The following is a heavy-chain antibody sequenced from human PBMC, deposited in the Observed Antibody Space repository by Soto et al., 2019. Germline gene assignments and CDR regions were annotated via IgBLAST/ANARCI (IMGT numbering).Heavy chain of an antibody. Sequence: ASVKVSCKASGYTFTSYAMHWVRQAPGQRLEWMGWINAGNGNTKYSQKFQGRVTITRDTSASTAYMELSSLRSEDTAVYYCARASVPYYYDSGGYWDLDYWGQGTLVTVSS. CDR2: INAGNGNT. D-gene: IGHD3-22*01. J-gene: IGHJ4*02. CDR3: ARASVPYYYDSGGYWDLDY. V-gene: IGHV1-3*01. CDR1: GYTFTSYA.